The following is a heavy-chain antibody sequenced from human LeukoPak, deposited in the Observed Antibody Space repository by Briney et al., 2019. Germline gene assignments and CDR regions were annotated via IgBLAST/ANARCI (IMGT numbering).Heavy chain of an antibody. Sequence: ASVKVSCKASGYTFTSYGISWVRQAPGQGLEWMGWISAYNGNTNYAQKLQGRVTMTTDTSTSTAYMEPRSLRSDDTAVYYCARVAHGGGSGSYKFDYWGQGTLVTVSS. CDR1: GYTFTSYG. CDR2: ISAYNGNT. CDR3: ARVAHGGGSGSYKFDY. J-gene: IGHJ4*02. D-gene: IGHD1-26*01. V-gene: IGHV1-18*01.